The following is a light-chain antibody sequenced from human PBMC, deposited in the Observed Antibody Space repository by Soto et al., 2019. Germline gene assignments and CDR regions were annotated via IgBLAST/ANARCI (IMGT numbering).Light chain of an antibody. V-gene: IGLV1-51*02. J-gene: IGLJ3*02. CDR1: SSNIGNNY. CDR3: GTWDSSLSAWV. Sequence: QSALTQPPSASAAPGQKVTISCSGSSSNIGNNYVSWYQQLPGTAPKLLIYENNKRPSGIPDRFSGSKSGTSATLGITGLQTGDEADYYCGTWDSSLSAWVFGGGTKLTVL. CDR2: ENN.